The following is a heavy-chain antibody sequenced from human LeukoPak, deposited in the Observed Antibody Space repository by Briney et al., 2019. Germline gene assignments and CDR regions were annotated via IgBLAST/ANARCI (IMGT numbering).Heavy chain of an antibody. D-gene: IGHD3-9*01. V-gene: IGHV4-59*11. J-gene: IGHJ5*02. CDR2: IYYSGST. CDR1: GGSISSHY. Sequence: PSETLSLTCTVSGGSISSHYWSWIRQPPGKGLEWIGYIYYSGSTNYNPSLKSRVTISVDTSKNHFSLQLNSVTPEDTAIYYCARMGKSGQYFDWLYPFDAWGQGTLVTVSS. CDR3: ARMGKSGQYFDWLYPFDA.